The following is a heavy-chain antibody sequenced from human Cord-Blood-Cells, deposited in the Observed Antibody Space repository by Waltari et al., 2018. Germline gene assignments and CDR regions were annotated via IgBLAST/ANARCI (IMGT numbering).Heavy chain of an antibody. CDR3: ARSPMYSSGWLNY. Sequence: EVQLVESGGGLVQPGGSLILSCAASGFTFSSSWMSWVRQAPGKGLEWVANIKQDGSEKYYVDSVKGRFTISRDNAKNSLYLQMNSLRAEDTAVYYCARSPMYSSGWLNYWGQGTLVTVSS. J-gene: IGHJ4*02. CDR2: IKQDGSEK. CDR1: GFTFSSSW. V-gene: IGHV3-7*01. D-gene: IGHD6-19*01.